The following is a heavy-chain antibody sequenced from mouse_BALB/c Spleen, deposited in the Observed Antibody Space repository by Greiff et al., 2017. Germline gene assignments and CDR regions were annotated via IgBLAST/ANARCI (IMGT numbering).Heavy chain of an antibody. CDR2: INPSSGYT. Sequence: VQLQQSGAELARPGASVKMSCKASGYTFTSYTMHWVKQRPGQGLEWIGYINPSSGYTNYNQKFKDKATLTADKSSSTAYMQLSSLTSEDSAVYYCARSSYDGYAMDYWGQGTSVTVSS. CDR3: ARSSYDGYAMDY. V-gene: IGHV1-4*01. CDR1: GYTFTSYT. J-gene: IGHJ4*01. D-gene: IGHD2-14*01.